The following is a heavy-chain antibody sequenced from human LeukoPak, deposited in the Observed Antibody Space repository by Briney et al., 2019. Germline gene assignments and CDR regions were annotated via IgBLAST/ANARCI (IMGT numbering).Heavy chain of an antibody. J-gene: IGHJ4*02. V-gene: IGHV3-21*01. Sequence: GGSLRLSCAASGFTFSSYSMNWVRQAPGKGLEWVSSISSSSSYIYYADSVKGRFTISRDNAKNSLYLQMNSLRAEDTAVYYCARAFSGYCSGGSCYDGYYFDYWGQGTLVTVSS. CDR3: ARAFSGYCSGGSCYDGYYFDY. D-gene: IGHD2-15*01. CDR2: ISSSSSYI. CDR1: GFTFSSYS.